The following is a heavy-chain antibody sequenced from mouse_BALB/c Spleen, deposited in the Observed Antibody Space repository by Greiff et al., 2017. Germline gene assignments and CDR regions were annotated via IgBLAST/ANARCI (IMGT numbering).Heavy chain of an antibody. Sequence: VKLQESGAELVRPGSSVKISCKASGYAFSSYWMNWVKQRPGQGLEWIGQIYPGDGDTNYNGKFKGKATLTADKSSSTAYMQLSSLTSEDSAVYFCARSANWGWFAYWGQGTLVTVSA. CDR2: IYPGDGDT. J-gene: IGHJ3*01. V-gene: IGHV1-80*01. CDR3: ARSANWGWFAY. D-gene: IGHD4-1*01. CDR1: GYAFSSYW.